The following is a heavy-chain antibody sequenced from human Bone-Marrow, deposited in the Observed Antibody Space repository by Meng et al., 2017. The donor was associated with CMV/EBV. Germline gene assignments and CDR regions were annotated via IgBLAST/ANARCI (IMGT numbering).Heavy chain of an antibody. V-gene: IGHV3-7*01. D-gene: IGHD5-12*01. J-gene: IGHJ4*02. CDR2: IKQDGSEK. CDR1: GFTFSSYE. Sequence: GESLKISCAASGFTFSSYEMNWVRQAPGKGLEWVANIKQDGSEKHYVDSVKGRVTISRDNAKNSLYLQMNSLRAEDTAVYYCARRARDILATGFDYWGQGTLVTVSS. CDR3: ARRARDILATGFDY.